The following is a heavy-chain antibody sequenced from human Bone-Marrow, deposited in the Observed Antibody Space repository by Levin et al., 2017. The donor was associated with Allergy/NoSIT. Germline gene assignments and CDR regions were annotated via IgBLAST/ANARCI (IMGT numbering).Heavy chain of an antibody. V-gene: IGHV4-59*01. CDR3: ARAQYGSGSYGWFDP. J-gene: IGHJ5*02. CDR1: GASITSFY. Sequence: GSLRLSCNVSGASITSFYWSWIRQPPGKGLEWIGHIYYIGTTDYNPSLKSRVTMSVDTSNNQFSLKLTSVTAADTAIYYCARAQYGSGSYGWFDPWGRGTLVTVSS. CDR2: IYYIGTT. D-gene: IGHD3-10*01.